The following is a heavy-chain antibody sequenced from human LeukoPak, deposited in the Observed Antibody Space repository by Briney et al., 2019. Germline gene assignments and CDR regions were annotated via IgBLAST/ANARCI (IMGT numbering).Heavy chain of an antibody. J-gene: IGHJ4*02. D-gene: IGHD3-16*02. V-gene: IGHV3-53*01. CDR3: ARESDYVWGSYRSYYFDY. CDR2: IYSGGST. Sequence: GGSLRLSCAASGFTVSRNYMSWVRQAPGKGLGWVSVIYSGGSTYYADSVKGRFTISRDNSKNTLYLQMNSLRAEDTAVYYCARESDYVWGSYRSYYFDYWGQGTLVTVSS. CDR1: GFTVSRNY.